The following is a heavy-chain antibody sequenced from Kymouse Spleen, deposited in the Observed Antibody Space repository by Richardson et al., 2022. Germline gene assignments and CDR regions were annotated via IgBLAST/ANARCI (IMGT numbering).Heavy chain of an antibody. Sequence: QVQLQESGPGLVKPSQTLSLTCTVSGGSISSGGYYWSWIRQHPGKGLEWIGYIYYSGSTYYNPSLKSRVTISVDTSKNQFSLKLSSVTAADTAVYYCAREGSGYLHYYYYGMDVWGQGTTVTVSS. CDR1: GGSISSGGYY. D-gene: IGHD3-22*01. V-gene: IGHV4-31*03. J-gene: IGHJ6*02. CDR2: IYYSGST. CDR3: AREGSGYLHYYYYGMDV.